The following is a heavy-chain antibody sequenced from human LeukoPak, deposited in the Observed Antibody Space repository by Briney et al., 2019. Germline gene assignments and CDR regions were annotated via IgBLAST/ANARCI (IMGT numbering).Heavy chain of an antibody. CDR2: IWYDASNK. CDR1: GFTFSSYG. D-gene: IGHD3-9*01. J-gene: IGHJ4*02. Sequence: GGSLRLSCAASGFTFSSYGMHWVRQAPGKGLEWVTFIWYDASNKYYAESVKGRFTISRDNSRNTVFLQMNSLRAEDTAIYYCATDISTHYFGSWGQGTLV. V-gene: IGHV3-33*08. CDR3: ATDISTHYFGS.